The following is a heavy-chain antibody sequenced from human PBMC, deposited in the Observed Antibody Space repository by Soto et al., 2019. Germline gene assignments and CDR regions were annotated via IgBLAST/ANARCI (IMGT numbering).Heavy chain of an antibody. Sequence: QVQLVESGGGVVQPGRSLRLSCAASGFTFSSYGMHWVRQAPGKGLEWVAVIWYDGSNKYYADSVKGRLTISIDNSKNTLYLQMNSLRAGDTAVYYYARGSYWSGGSCYFAAYYYYYYMDVWGKGTTVTVSS. CDR1: GFTFSSYG. D-gene: IGHD2-15*01. CDR2: IWYDGSNK. CDR3: ARGSYWSGGSCYFAAYYYYYYMDV. V-gene: IGHV3-33*01. J-gene: IGHJ6*03.